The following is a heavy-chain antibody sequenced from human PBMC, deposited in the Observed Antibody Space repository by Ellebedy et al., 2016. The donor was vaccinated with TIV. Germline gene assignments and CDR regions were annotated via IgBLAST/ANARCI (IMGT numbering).Heavy chain of an antibody. CDR1: GFSLSNLIMG. J-gene: IGHJ4*02. Sequence: SGPTLVKPKETLTLTCTVSGFSLSNLIMGVSWIRQPPGKALEWLAHIYSNDEKSYSTSLKTRLGISRDTSKSQVVLTMTNMDPVDTATYYFTRALYYFGGDCSYNFDYWGQGTPVTVSS. CDR3: TRALYYFGGDCSYNFDY. CDR2: IYSNDEK. D-gene: IGHD2-21*02. V-gene: IGHV2-26*01.